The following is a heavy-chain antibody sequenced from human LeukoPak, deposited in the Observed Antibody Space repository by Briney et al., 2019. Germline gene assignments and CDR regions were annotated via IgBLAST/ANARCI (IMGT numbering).Heavy chain of an antibody. J-gene: IGHJ4*02. CDR3: ARLNGVGGSYYFDY. Sequence: SETLSLTCTVSGGSISSSSYYWGWIRQPPGKGLEWIGSIYYSGSTYYNPSLKSRVTISVDTSKNQFSLKLSSVTAADTAVYYCARLNGVGGSYYFDYWGQGTLVTVSS. CDR1: GGSISSSSYY. D-gene: IGHD1-26*01. V-gene: IGHV4-39*01. CDR2: IYYSGST.